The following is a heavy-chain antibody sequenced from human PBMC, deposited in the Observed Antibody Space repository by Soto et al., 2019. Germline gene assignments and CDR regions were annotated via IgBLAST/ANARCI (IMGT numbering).Heavy chain of an antibody. CDR1: GYTFTSYG. V-gene: IGHV1-18*01. J-gene: IGHJ4*02. Sequence: ASVKVSCKASGYTFTSYGISWVRQAPGQGLEWMGWISAYAQKFQGRVTMTTDTSTSTAYMELRSLRSDDTAVYYCARDLTFLSPVYWGQGTLVTVSS. D-gene: IGHD3-16*01. CDR2: ISA. CDR3: ARDLTFLSPVY.